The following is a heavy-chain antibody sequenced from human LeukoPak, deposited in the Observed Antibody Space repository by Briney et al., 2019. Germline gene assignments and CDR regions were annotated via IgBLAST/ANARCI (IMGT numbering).Heavy chain of an antibody. D-gene: IGHD6-19*01. Sequence: PSETLSLTCTVSGSSISSGYYWDWIRQPPGKGLEWIGSLYHSGNTYYNPSLKSRVTISVDTSKNQFSLKLSSVTAADTAVYYCARDWTEGQWLGYYYYYYMDVWGKGTTVTVSS. V-gene: IGHV4-38-2*02. J-gene: IGHJ6*03. CDR1: GSSISSGYY. CDR3: ARDWTEGQWLGYYYYYYMDV. CDR2: LYHSGNT.